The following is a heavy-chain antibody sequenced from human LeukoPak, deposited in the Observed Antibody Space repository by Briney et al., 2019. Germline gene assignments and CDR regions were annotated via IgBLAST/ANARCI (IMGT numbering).Heavy chain of an antibody. CDR2: INQDESEK. Sequence: GGSLRLSCAASGFTFSNYWMSWVRQAPGKGLQWVANINQDESEKYYVDSVRGRFTISRDNAKNSLYLQMNSLRAEDTAVYYCARDGAYGVHVGSYSDYWGQGALVTVSS. D-gene: IGHD5/OR15-5a*01. J-gene: IGHJ4*02. CDR1: GFTFSNYW. CDR3: ARDGAYGVHVGSYSDY. V-gene: IGHV3-7*01.